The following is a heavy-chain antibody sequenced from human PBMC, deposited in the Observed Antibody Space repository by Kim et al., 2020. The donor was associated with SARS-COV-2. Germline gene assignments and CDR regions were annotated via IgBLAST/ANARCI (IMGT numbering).Heavy chain of an antibody. Sequence: SETLSLTCTVSGGSISSYYWSWIRQPPGKGLEWIGYIHYSGSTNYNPSLKSRFTISVDTSKNQFSLKLSSVTAADTAVYYCARQVMEGGSYLFDYWGQGTLVTVSS. D-gene: IGHD1-26*01. J-gene: IGHJ4*02. CDR2: IHYSGST. CDR1: GGSISSYY. CDR3: ARQVMEGGSYLFDY. V-gene: IGHV4-59*08.